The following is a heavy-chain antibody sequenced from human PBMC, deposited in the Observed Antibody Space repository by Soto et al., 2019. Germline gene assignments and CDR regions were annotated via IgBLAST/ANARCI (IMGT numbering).Heavy chain of an antibody. J-gene: IGHJ3*02. CDR1: GGTFSSYA. Sequence: SVKVSCKASGGTFSSYAISWVRQAPGQGLEWMGGIIPIFGTANYAQKFQGRVTITADESTSTAYMELSSLRSEDMAVYYCARATARYGSPDAFDIWGQGTMVTVSS. D-gene: IGHD3-10*01. CDR2: IIPIFGTA. V-gene: IGHV1-69*13. CDR3: ARATARYGSPDAFDI.